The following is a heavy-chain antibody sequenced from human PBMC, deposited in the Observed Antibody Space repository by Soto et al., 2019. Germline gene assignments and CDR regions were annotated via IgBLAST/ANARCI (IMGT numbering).Heavy chain of an antibody. D-gene: IGHD6-19*01. CDR3: ARVSETYHFDY. CDR2: IRKKVNRYTT. CDR1: GFTFSDHY. V-gene: IGHV3-72*01. J-gene: IGHJ4*02. Sequence: EVQLVESGGGLVQPGGSLRLSCAASGFTFSDHYMDWLRQAPGKGLEWVGRIRKKVNRYTTEYAASVKGRFTIPSDDSNSSLYLQMNSLKIEDTAVYYCARVSETYHFDYWGQGTLVTVSS.